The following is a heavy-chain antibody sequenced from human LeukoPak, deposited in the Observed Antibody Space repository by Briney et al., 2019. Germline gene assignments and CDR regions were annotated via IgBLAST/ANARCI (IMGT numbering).Heavy chain of an antibody. V-gene: IGHV3-23*01. Sequence: PGGSLRLSCAASGFTFDDYTMYWVRQAPGKGLEWVSGIRHSDGSTYYADAVKGRFTISSDKSKNTLFLQMNSLRAEDTALYYCAKGLETESRLDSWGQGTLVTVSS. J-gene: IGHJ4*02. CDR3: AKGLETESRLDS. CDR1: GFTFDDYT. CDR2: IRHSDGST. D-gene: IGHD1-1*01.